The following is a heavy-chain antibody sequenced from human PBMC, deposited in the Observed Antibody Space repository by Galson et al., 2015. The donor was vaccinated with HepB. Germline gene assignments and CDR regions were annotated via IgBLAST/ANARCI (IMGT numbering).Heavy chain of an antibody. V-gene: IGHV4-39*01. Sequence: SETLSLTCSVSGVSISSRSYYWSWIRQPPGKGLEWIASIYYSGSTRYSPSLKSRVTISADTSKNQFSLRVTSATAADTAVYYCVRHGKDDFYYAMDVWGQGTTVAVSS. CDR1: GVSISSRSYY. D-gene: IGHD1-14*01. CDR2: IYYSGST. CDR3: VRHGKDDFYYAMDV. J-gene: IGHJ6*02.